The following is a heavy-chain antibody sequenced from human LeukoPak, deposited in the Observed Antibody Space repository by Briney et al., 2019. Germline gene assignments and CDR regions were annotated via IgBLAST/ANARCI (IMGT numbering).Heavy chain of an antibody. Sequence: ASVTVSFTASGYTFTVYYMHWVRQAPGQGLEWMGWINPNSGGTNYAEKFQGRVTMTRDTSISTAYMELSRLRSDDTAVYYCARDGSGSYYNHDAFGIWGQGTMVTVSS. V-gene: IGHV1-2*02. CDR3: ARDGSGSYYNHDAFGI. CDR1: GYTFTVYY. J-gene: IGHJ3*02. CDR2: INPNSGGT. D-gene: IGHD3-10*01.